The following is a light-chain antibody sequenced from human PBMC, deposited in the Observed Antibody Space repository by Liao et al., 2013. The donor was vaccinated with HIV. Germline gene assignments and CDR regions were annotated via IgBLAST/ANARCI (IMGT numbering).Light chain of an antibody. J-gene: IGLJ2*01. Sequence: SYELTQPPSVSVSPGQTASITCSGDKLGDKYACWYQQKPGQSPVLVIYQDDKRPSGIPERFSGSNSGNTATLTITGTRSMDEADYYCQAWDSITIVTFGGGTKLTVL. CDR3: QAWDSITIVT. CDR2: QDD. V-gene: IGLV3-1*01. CDR1: KLGDKY.